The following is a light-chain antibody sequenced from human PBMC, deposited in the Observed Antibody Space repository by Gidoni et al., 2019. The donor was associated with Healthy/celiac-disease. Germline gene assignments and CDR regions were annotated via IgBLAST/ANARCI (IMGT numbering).Light chain of an antibody. CDR3: QAWDSSTGV. J-gene: IGLJ1*01. V-gene: IGLV3-1*01. CDR2: QDS. CDR1: KLGDKY. Sequence: SYELTQPPSVSVSPGQTASITCSGDKLGDKYACWYQQKPGQSPVLVIYQDSKRPSGIPERFSGSNSGNTATLTISGTQAMEEADYYGQAWDSSTGVFGTGTKVTVL.